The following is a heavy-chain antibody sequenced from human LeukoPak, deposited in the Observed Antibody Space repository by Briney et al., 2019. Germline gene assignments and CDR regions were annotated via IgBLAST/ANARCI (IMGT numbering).Heavy chain of an antibody. J-gene: IGHJ3*02. CDR1: GGSISSSNW. CDR3: ARVGYGDYAHAFDI. Sequence: SETLSLTCAVSGGSISSSNWWSGGRPPPGKGVEWIGESYHSGSTNYNQSLKRRVTISGDKSKNQFSLKLSSVTAADTAVYYCARVGYGDYAHAFDIWGQGTMVTVSS. V-gene: IGHV4-4*02. CDR2: SYHSGST. D-gene: IGHD4-17*01.